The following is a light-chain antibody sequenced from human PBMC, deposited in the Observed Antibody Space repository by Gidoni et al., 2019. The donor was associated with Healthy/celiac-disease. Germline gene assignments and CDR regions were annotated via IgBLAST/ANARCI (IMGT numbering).Light chain of an antibody. CDR2: DAS. J-gene: IGKJ5*01. V-gene: IGKV3-11*01. CDR3: QQRSNWIT. Sequence: EIVLTQSPATLSLSPVERATLSCRASQRVSSYLAWYQQKPAQAPRLLIYDASNRATGIPARCSGGGSGEDFTLTSSRLEPEDFVVYYCQQRSNWITFGQGTKLEIK. CDR1: QRVSSY.